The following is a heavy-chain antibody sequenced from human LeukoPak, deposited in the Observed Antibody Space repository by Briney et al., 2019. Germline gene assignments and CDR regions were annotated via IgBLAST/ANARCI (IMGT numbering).Heavy chain of an antibody. D-gene: IGHD2/OR15-2a*01. CDR3: ARDVLQRH. V-gene: IGHV3-48*03. CDR1: GFTFSTFD. CDR2: ICSIGSSI. Sequence: GGSLRLSCAASGFTFSTFDMNWVRQAPGKGLESVSYICSIGSSIYSAHSVKGRFTISRDNSKNSLFLQMDSLRAEDTAVYYCARDVLQRHWGQGTLVTVSS. J-gene: IGHJ4*02.